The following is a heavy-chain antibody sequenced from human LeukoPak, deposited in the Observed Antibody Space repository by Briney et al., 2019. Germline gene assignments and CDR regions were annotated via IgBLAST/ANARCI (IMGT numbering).Heavy chain of an antibody. CDR1: GGSISSYY. CDR2: VYYSGRT. J-gene: IGHJ4*02. Sequence: PSETLSLTCTVSGGSISSYYWTWIRQPPGKRLEWIGHVYYSGRTNYNPSLNSRLTISVDTSKDQFSLKLTSVTAADTAVYYCARLNSGWYGDYWGQGTLVTVSS. D-gene: IGHD6-19*01. V-gene: IGHV4-59*01. CDR3: ARLNSGWYGDY.